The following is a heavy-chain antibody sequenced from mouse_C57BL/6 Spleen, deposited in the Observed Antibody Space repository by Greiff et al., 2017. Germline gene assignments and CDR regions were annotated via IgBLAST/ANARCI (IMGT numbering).Heavy chain of an antibody. CDR3: TRRETVPYAY. J-gene: IGHJ3*01. D-gene: IGHD1-1*01. CDR2: IDPETGGT. CDR1: GYTFTDYE. V-gene: IGHV1-15*01. Sequence: VQLQQSGTELVRPGASVTLSCKASGYTFTDYEMHWVKQTPVHGLEWIGAIDPETGGTAYNQKFKGKAILTADKSSSTAYMELRSLTSEDSAVYYCTRRETVPYAYWGQGTLVTVSA.